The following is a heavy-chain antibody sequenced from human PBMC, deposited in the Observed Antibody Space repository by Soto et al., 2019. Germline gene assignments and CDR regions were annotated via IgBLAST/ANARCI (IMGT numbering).Heavy chain of an antibody. CDR1: GGTFSSYT. D-gene: IGHD3-10*01. CDR2: IIPIPGIA. V-gene: IGHV1-69*02. CDR3: AQYYYGSPDAFDI. J-gene: IGHJ3*02. Sequence: KVSCKASGGTFSSYTISWVRQAPGQGLEWMGRIIPIPGIANYAQKFQGRVTITADKSTSTAYMELSSLRSEDTAVYYCAQYYYGSPDAFDIWGQGTMVTVSS.